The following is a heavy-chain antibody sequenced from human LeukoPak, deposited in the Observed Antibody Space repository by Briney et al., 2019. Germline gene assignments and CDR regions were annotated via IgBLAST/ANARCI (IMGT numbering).Heavy chain of an antibody. J-gene: IGHJ4*02. CDR2: INHSGST. D-gene: IGHD1-14*01. V-gene: IGHV4-34*01. CDR1: GRSFSGYY. CDR3: ARGPRHHFNY. Sequence: SETLSLTCAVYGRSFSGYYWSWIRQPPGKGLEWIGEINHSGSTNYNPSLKSRVTISVDTSKNQFSLKLSSVTAADTAVYYCARGPRHHFNYWGQGTLVTVSS.